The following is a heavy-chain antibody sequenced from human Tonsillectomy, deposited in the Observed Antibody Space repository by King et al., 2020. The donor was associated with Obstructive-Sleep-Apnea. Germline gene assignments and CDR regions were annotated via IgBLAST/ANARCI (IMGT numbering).Heavy chain of an antibody. CDR1: GFTFSSFA. J-gene: IGHJ4*02. CDR2: IRNDGGGT. D-gene: IGHD3-22*01. CDR3: VTDRWGVGFYDSSGYYTFYFDY. Sequence: EVKLVESGGGLVQPGGSLRLSCSVSGFTFSSFAMHWVRQAPGKGLEYVSAIRNDGGGTYYADSVKGRFTISRDNSKNTLYLQMSSLRVDDTAVYYCVTDRWGVGFYDSSGYYTFYFDYWGQGTLVTVSS. V-gene: IGHV3-64D*09.